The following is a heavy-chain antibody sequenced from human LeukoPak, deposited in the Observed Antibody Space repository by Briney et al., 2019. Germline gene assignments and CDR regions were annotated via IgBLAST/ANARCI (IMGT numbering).Heavy chain of an antibody. J-gene: IGHJ4*02. CDR3: ARHYGSGRPYFDY. CDR1: GGSINNYY. Sequence: SETLSLTCTVSGGSINNYYWSWIRQSPVKGLEWIGYIYYSGSTNYNPSLKSRVSISVDTSKNQFTLKLSSVSAADTAVYYCARHYGSGRPYFDYWGRGTLVTVSS. V-gene: IGHV4-59*08. D-gene: IGHD3-10*01. CDR2: IYYSGST.